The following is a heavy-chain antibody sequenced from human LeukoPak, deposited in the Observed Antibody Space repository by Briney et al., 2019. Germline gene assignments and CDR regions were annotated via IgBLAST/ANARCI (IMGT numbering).Heavy chain of an antibody. Sequence: PGGSLRLSCAASGLTFSSYWMSWVRQAPGKGLEWVANIKQDGSEKYYVDSVKGRFTISRDNAKNSLYLQMNSLRAEDTAVYYCARGPNDFDYWGQGTLVTVSS. CDR1: GLTFSSYW. V-gene: IGHV3-7*01. J-gene: IGHJ4*02. CDR2: IKQDGSEK. CDR3: ARGPNDFDY.